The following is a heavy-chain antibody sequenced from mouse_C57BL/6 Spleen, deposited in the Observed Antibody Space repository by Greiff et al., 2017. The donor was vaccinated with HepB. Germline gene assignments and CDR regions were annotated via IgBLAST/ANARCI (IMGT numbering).Heavy chain of an antibody. J-gene: IGHJ2*01. Sequence: EVQLQQSGPVLVKPGASVKMSCKASGYTFTDYYMNWVKQSHGKSLEWIGVINPYNGGTSYNQKFKGKATLTVDKSSSTAYMELNSLTSEDSAVYYGARERNRGYVDYWGQGTTLTVSS. D-gene: IGHD5-1-1*01. CDR1: GYTFTDYY. CDR3: ARERNRGYVDY. CDR2: INPYNGGT. V-gene: IGHV1-19*01.